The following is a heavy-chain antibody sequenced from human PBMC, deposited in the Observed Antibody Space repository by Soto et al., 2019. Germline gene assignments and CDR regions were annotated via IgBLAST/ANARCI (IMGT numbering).Heavy chain of an antibody. D-gene: IGHD2-15*01. J-gene: IGHJ4*02. Sequence: QVHLVQSGAEVKKPGASVRVSCWASGYIFITYAIHWVRQAPGQRPEWIGYINAGNGNTKYSQKFEDRVTFTRDTSATTAYLELSSLRSEDSAVYYCARGAEGGVVAPIDYWGQGSLVTVSS. CDR3: ARGAEGGVVAPIDY. CDR1: GYIFITYA. CDR2: INAGNGNT. V-gene: IGHV1-3*01.